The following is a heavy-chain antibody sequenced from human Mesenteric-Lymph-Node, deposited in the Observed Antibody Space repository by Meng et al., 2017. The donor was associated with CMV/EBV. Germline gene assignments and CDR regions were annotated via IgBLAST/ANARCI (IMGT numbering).Heavy chain of an antibody. J-gene: IGHJ3*02. Sequence: GGSLRLSCAASGFTFSSYSMNWVRQAPGKGLEWVASIGSTSTYIYYADSVKGRFTISRDNAKNSLFLQMNSLRAEDTALYYCAREGVPGAFDIWGRGTMVTVSS. V-gene: IGHV3-21*01. CDR1: GFTFSSYS. CDR2: IGSTSTYI. CDR3: AREGVPGAFDI. D-gene: IGHD2-8*01.